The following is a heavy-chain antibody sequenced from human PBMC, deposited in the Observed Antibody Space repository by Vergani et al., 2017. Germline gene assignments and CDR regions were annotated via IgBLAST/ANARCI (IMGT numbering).Heavy chain of an antibody. Sequence: QVQLVQSGAEVKKPGSSVKVSCKASGGTFSSYTISWVRQAPGQGLEWMGIINPSGGSTSYAQKFQGRVTMTRDTSTSTVYMELSSLRSEDTAVYYCARDNGEVDYGDYVGYFDYWGQGTLVTVSS. CDR3: ARDNGEVDYGDYVGYFDY. D-gene: IGHD4-17*01. CDR1: GGTFSSYT. V-gene: IGHV1-46*01. CDR2: INPSGGST. J-gene: IGHJ4*02.